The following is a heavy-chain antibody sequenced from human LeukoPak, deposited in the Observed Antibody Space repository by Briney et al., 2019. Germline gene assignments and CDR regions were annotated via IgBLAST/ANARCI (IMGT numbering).Heavy chain of an antibody. V-gene: IGHV3-48*02. CDR1: GFTFSDHP. CDR2: ISGGSDSI. J-gene: IGHJ4*02. CDR3: SRDRLPVGAIDY. D-gene: IGHD1-26*01. Sequence: PGGSLRLSCAASGFTFSDHPMNWVRQAPGEGLEWVSYISGGSDSIYYADSVKGRFTISRDNAKNSLYLQMNSLRDEDTAVYFCSRDRLPVGAIDYWGQGTLVTVSS.